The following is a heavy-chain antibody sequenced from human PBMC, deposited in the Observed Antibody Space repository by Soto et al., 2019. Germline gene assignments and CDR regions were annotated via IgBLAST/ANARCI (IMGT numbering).Heavy chain of an antibody. D-gene: IGHD2-2*01. CDR2: ISAYNGNT. V-gene: IGHV1-18*01. CDR1: GYTFTSYG. J-gene: IGHJ6*02. CDR3: AREDVVVVPAAQYYYYYGMDV. Sequence: QVQLVQSGAEVKKPGASVKVSCKASGYTFTSYGISWVRQAPGQGLEWMGWISAYNGNTNYAQRLQGRVTMTTDTATSIAYMELRSLRSDDTAVYYCAREDVVVVPAAQYYYYYGMDVWGQGTTVTVSS.